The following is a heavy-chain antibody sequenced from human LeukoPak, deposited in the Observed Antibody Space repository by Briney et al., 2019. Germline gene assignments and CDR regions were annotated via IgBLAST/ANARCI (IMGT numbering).Heavy chain of an antibody. V-gene: IGHV1-2*02. CDR2: INPNSGGT. CDR1: GYTFTGYY. D-gene: IGHD3-22*01. CDR3: ARTAGYYDSSGCY. Sequence: ASVKVSCKASGYTFTGYYMHWVRQAPGQGLEWMGWINPNSGGTNYALKFQGGVTMTRDTSNSAAYMELSRLRSDDTAVYYCARTAGYYDSSGCYWGQGTLVTASS. J-gene: IGHJ4*02.